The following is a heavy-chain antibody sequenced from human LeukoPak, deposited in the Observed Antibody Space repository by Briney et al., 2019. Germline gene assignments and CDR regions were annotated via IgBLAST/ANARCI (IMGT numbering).Heavy chain of an antibody. CDR3: AKPLFDYDSSGYPRDY. CDR1: GFTFSSYA. D-gene: IGHD3-22*01. V-gene: IGHV3-23*01. CDR2: ISGSGGTT. J-gene: IGHJ4*02. Sequence: GGSLRLSCAASGFTFSSYAMSWVRQAPGKGLEWVSAISGSGGTTYYADSVKGRFTISRDNSKNTLYLQMNSLRAEDTAVYYCAKPLFDYDSSGYPRDYWGQGTLVTVSS.